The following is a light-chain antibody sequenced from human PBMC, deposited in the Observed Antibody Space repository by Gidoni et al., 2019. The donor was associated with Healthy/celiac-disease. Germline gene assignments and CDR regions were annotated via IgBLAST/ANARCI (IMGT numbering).Light chain of an antibody. CDR3: QVWDSSSDRVV. CDR1: NIGSKS. J-gene: IGLJ2*01. CDR2: YDS. V-gene: IGLV3-21*04. Sequence: SYVLTQPPSVSVAPGKPARITCGGNNIGSKSVPWYQQKPGQAPVLVIYYDSDRPSGIPERFSGSNSGNTATLTISRVEAGDEADYYCQVWDSSSDRVVFGGGTKLTVL.